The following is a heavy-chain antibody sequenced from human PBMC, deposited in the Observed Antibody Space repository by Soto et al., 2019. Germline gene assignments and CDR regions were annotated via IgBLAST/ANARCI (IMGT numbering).Heavy chain of an antibody. D-gene: IGHD5-18*01. CDR3: AGGIQLSLRRINNGYSG. CDR1: GGTFSTYA. J-gene: IGHJ4*02. V-gene: IGHV1-69*12. CDR2: IIPMFGTA. Sequence: QVQLVQSGAEVKKPESSVKVSCKAPGGTFSTYAISWVRQAPGQGLEWMGGIIPMFGTANYAQRFQDRVTIPADASTNTVYMQLSSLRSEDTAVYFCAGGIQLSLRRINNGYSGWGQGTLVTVSS.